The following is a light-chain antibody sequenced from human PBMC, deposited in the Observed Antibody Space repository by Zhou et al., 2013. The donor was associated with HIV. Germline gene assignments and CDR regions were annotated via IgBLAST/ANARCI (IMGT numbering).Light chain of an antibody. CDR3: QQYNSYSWT. V-gene: IGKV1-5*03. CDR2: RAS. CDR1: QSISTW. J-gene: IGKJ1*01. Sequence: DIRMTQSPSTLSASVGDRVTITCRASQSISTWLAWYQQKAGKAPKLLIYRASSLQRGVPSRFSGSGSGTEFTLTISSLQADDFATYYCQQYNSYSWTFG.